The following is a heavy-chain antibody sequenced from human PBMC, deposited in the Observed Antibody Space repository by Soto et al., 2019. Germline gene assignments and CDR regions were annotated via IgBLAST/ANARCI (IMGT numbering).Heavy chain of an antibody. V-gene: IGHV4-39*01. Sequence: QLQLQESGPGLVKPSETLSLTCIVSGGSITRNXXXXXXIRQSPGKGLEWIGSILYSGSTNYNPSLKSRVTLSVETSKNQFSLKMSSVTAADTALYYCARLGSSGWYQGSYFDYWGQGTLVTVSS. J-gene: IGHJ4*02. D-gene: IGHD6-19*01. CDR1: GGSITRNXXX. CDR2: ILYSGST. CDR3: ARLGSSGWYQGSYFDY.